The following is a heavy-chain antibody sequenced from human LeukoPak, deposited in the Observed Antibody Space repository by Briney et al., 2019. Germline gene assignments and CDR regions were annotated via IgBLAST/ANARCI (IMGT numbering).Heavy chain of an antibody. CDR1: GFSFSSYA. D-gene: IGHD6-13*01. Sequence: GGSLSLSCAASGFSFSSYAMSWVRQAPGKGLEWVSAISGSGGSTYYADSVKGRFTISRDNSKNELYLQMNSVRAEDTDVYYCAKGGQLVDFDYWGQGTLVTVSS. V-gene: IGHV3-23*01. CDR2: ISGSGGST. CDR3: AKGGQLVDFDY. J-gene: IGHJ4*02.